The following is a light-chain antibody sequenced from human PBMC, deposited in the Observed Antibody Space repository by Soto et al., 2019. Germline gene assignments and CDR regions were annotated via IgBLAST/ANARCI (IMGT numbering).Light chain of an antibody. J-gene: IGLJ3*02. CDR2: GVT. V-gene: IGLV2-14*01. Sequence: QSALTQPASVSGSPGQSITISCTGTSSDVGRYNYVSWYQQHPGKAPKLIIYGVTNRPSGISNRFSGSKSANTASLTVSGLQAEDEADYYCSSFASSNTWVFGGGTKLTVL. CDR3: SSFASSNTWV. CDR1: SSDVGRYNY.